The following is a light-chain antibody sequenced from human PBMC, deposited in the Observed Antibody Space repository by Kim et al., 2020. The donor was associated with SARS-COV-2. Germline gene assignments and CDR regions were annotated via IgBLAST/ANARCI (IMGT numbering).Light chain of an antibody. CDR2: DVS. CDR1: SSDVGGYNY. Sequence: QSALTQPRSVPGSPGQSVTISCTGSSSDVGGYNYVSWYQQHPGKAPKLLVFDVSRRPSGVPDRFSGSKSGNTASLTISGLQTEDEADYYCCSYAGNYAWVFGGGTKLTVL. V-gene: IGLV2-11*01. CDR3: CSYAGNYAWV. J-gene: IGLJ3*02.